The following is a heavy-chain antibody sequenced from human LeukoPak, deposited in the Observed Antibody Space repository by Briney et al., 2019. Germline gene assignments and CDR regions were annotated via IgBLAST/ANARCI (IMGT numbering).Heavy chain of an antibody. CDR1: GYTFTDYY. CDR3: ARAPFDTAMVDFDY. J-gene: IGHJ4*02. CDR2: INPYSGGT. Sequence: ASVKVSCKASGYTFTDYYIHWVRQAPGQGLEWMGWINPYSGGTNYAQKLQGRVTMTRDTSISTAYMELGRLRSDDTAVYYCARAPFDTAMVDFDYWGQGILVTVSS. D-gene: IGHD5-18*01. V-gene: IGHV1-2*02.